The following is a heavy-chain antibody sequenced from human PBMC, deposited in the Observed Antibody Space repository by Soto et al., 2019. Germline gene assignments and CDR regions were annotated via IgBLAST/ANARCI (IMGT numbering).Heavy chain of an antibody. CDR1: GGSISSGGYY. CDR3: ARGRSPHKLWLHTWYFDL. J-gene: IGHJ2*01. CDR2: IYYSGST. V-gene: IGHV4-31*03. D-gene: IGHD5-18*01. Sequence: QVQLQESGPGLVKPSQTLSLTCTVSGGSISSGGYYWSWIRQHPGKVLEWIGYIYYSGSTYYNPSLQSRVTISVDTSKNQFSLKRSSGTAADTAVYYCARGRSPHKLWLHTWYFDLWGRGTLVTVSS.